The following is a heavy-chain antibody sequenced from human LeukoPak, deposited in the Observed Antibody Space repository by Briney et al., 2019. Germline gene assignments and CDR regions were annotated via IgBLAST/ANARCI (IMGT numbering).Heavy chain of an antibody. CDR3: ARGDMIDRD. Sequence: VASVKVSCKASGYRFTGHYMHWVRQAPGQGLEWMGWINPNSGGTNYAQKFQGRVTMTRDTSISTAYMELSSLRFDDTAVYYCARGDMIDRDWGQGTLVTVSS. D-gene: IGHD3-22*01. J-gene: IGHJ4*02. CDR2: INPNSGGT. CDR1: GYRFTGHY. V-gene: IGHV1-2*02.